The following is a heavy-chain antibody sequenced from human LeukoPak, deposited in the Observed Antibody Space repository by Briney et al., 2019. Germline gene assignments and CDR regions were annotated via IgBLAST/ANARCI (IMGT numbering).Heavy chain of an antibody. CDR2: INPSGGNT. D-gene: IGHD5-24*01. Sequence: ASVKVPCKASGYTFTSYYLHWVRQAPGQGLEWMGIINPSGGNTNYAQKFQDRVTMTRDTSTSTVYMQLSSLRSEDTAVYYCARDEMDSLDYWGQGTLVTVSS. CDR3: ARDEMDSLDY. CDR1: GYTFTSYY. J-gene: IGHJ4*02. V-gene: IGHV1-46*01.